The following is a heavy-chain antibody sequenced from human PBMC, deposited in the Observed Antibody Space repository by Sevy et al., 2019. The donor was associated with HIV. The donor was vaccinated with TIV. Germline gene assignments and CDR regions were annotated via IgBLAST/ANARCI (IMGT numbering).Heavy chain of an antibody. CDR3: ARQRDYYDSSLGY. Sequence: SETLSLTCTVSGGSISSYYCSWIRQPPGGGLEWIGYIYYSGSTNYNPSLKSRVTISLDTSKNQFSLKLSSVTAADTAVYYCARQRDYYDSSLGYWGQGTLVTVSS. D-gene: IGHD3-22*01. J-gene: IGHJ4*02. CDR1: GGSISSYY. V-gene: IGHV4-59*01. CDR2: IYYSGST.